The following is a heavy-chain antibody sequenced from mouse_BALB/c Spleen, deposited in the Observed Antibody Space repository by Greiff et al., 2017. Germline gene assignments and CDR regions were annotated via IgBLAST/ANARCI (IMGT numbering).Heavy chain of an antibody. V-gene: IGHV6-6*02. CDR2: IRLKSNNYAT. Sequence: DVKLQESGGGLVQPGGSMKLSCVASGFTFSNYWMNWVRQSPEKGLEWVAEIRLKSNNYATHYAESVKGRFTISRDDSKSSVYLQMNNLRAEDTGIYYCTPLLRYPYYFDYWGQGTTLTVSS. J-gene: IGHJ2*01. CDR3: TPLLRYPYYFDY. D-gene: IGHD1-1*01. CDR1: GFTFSNYW.